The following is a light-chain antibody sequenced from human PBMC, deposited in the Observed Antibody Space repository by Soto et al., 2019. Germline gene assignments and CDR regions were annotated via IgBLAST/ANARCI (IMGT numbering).Light chain of an antibody. J-gene: IGKJ1*01. CDR1: QGISTF. Sequence: DIQMTQSPSSLSASVGDRVTLTCRASQGISTFLAWHQQKPGKVPKLLIYAASTLQSGVPSRFSGSGSGTDFTLTITSLQPEDVAAYYCQKHNTSPWTFGEGTKVDIK. CDR3: QKHNTSPWT. V-gene: IGKV1-27*01. CDR2: AAS.